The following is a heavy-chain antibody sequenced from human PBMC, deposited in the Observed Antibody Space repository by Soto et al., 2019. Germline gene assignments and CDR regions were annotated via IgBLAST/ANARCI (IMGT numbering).Heavy chain of an antibody. Sequence: SETLSLTCTVSGGSISSYYWSWIRQPPGKGLEWIGYIYYSGSTNYNPSLKSRVTISVDTSKNQFSLKLSSVTAADTAVYYCASLYDILTGYNWFDHWGQGTLVTVPQ. CDR3: ASLYDILTGYNWFDH. D-gene: IGHD3-9*01. J-gene: IGHJ5*02. CDR1: GGSISSYY. V-gene: IGHV4-59*08. CDR2: IYYSGST.